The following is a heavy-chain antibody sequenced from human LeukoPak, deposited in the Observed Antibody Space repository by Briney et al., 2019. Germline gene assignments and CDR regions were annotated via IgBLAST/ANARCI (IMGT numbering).Heavy chain of an antibody. J-gene: IGHJ4*02. V-gene: IGHV3-23*01. CDR2: ISGVGPGT. CDR1: GFASNTYA. Sequence: PGGSLRLSCAASGFASNTYAMTWVRQAPGKGLEWVSSISGVGPGTYYADSVKGRFTISRDNSKNTLYLQMDSLRTEDTAVYFCARGGLGTSCFNWGQGTLVTVSS. CDR3: ARGGLGTSCFN. D-gene: IGHD2-2*01.